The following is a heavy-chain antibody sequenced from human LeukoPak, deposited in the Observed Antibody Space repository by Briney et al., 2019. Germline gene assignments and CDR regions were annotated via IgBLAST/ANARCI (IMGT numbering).Heavy chain of an antibody. CDR3: ARLGYPDY. D-gene: IGHD5-18*01. V-gene: IGHV4-59*11. CDR2: TYYSGST. CDR1: GGSISSHY. J-gene: IGHJ4*02. Sequence: SETLSLTCTVSGGSISSHYWSWIRQPPGKGLEWIGYTYYSGSTNYNPSLKSRVTISADTSKNQFSLNLSSVTAADTAVYYCARLGYPDYWGQGTLVTVSS.